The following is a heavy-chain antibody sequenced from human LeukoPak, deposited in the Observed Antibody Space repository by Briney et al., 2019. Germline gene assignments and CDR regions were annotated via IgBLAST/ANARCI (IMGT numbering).Heavy chain of an antibody. CDR2: INPSGGST. J-gene: IGHJ4*02. D-gene: IGHD5-12*01. Sequence: ASVKVSCKASGYTFTNYYMHWVRQAPGQGLEWMGTINPSGGSTSYAQKFQGRVTMTRDMSTSTVYMQLSSLRYEDTAVYYCAREGRGGPWGQGTLVTVSS. CDR1: GYTFTNYY. CDR3: AREGRGGP. V-gene: IGHV1-46*01.